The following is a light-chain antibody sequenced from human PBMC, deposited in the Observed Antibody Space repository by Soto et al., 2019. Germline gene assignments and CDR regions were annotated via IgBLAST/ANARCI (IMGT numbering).Light chain of an antibody. V-gene: IGLV2-11*01. Sequence: QSALTQPRSVSGSPGQSVTISCTGTSRDVGDYNYVSWYQQHPGKAPKVIIYDVIRRPSGVPDRFSGSKSGNTASLTISGLQAEDEADYYWCSYAGRYTFWVFGGVTKLTVL. J-gene: IGLJ3*02. CDR1: SRDVGDYNY. CDR2: DVI. CDR3: CSYAGRYTFWV.